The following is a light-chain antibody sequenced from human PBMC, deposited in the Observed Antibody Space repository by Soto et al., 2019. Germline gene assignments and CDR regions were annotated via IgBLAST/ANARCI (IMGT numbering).Light chain of an antibody. J-gene: IGKJ3*01. CDR1: QPISEF. Sequence: DIQMTQSPSSLSASVGGSVTITCRASQPISEFLSWYQQKPGKAPRLLIYSSSRVESGVPSRFGAGGSGTEFTLTINNLQPEDFASYICQQYHSSPFNFGPGTTVVV. CDR2: SSS. CDR3: QQYHSSPFN. V-gene: IGKV1-39*01.